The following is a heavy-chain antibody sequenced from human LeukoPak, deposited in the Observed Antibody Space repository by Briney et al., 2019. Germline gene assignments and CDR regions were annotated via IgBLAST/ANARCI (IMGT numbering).Heavy chain of an antibody. CDR2: FDPEHGEP. Sequence: ASVKVSCKVSGYTLIELSMHRVRQAPGKGLEWMGNFDPEHGEPIYAQRFQGRVTMTEDTSTDTAYMELSSLRSEDTAVYYCATHLGATLFDYWGQGTLVTVSS. D-gene: IGHD1-26*01. CDR1: GYTLIELS. V-gene: IGHV1-24*01. J-gene: IGHJ4*02. CDR3: ATHLGATLFDY.